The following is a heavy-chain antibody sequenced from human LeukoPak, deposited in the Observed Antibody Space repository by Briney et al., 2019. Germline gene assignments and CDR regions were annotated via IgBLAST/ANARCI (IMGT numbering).Heavy chain of an antibody. CDR2: ISAYNGNT. Sequence: ASVKVSCKASGYTFTSYDINWVRQATGQGLEWMGWISAYNGNTNYAQKLQGRVTMTTDTSTSTAYMELRSLRSDDTAVYYCARGFEWFGIIYYFDYWGQGTLATVSS. CDR1: GYTFTSYD. V-gene: IGHV1-18*01. J-gene: IGHJ4*02. CDR3: ARGFEWFGIIYYFDY. D-gene: IGHD3-10*01.